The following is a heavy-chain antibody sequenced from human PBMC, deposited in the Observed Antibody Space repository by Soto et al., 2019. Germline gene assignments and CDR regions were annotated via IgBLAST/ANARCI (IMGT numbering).Heavy chain of an antibody. CDR2: IYYSGST. CDR3: TITPRPNVLRYSSGWTERVDYYYYGMDV. Sequence: SETLSLTCTVSGGSISSSSYYWGWIRQPPGKGLEWIGSIYYSGSTYYNPSLKRRVTISVDTSRNQFSLKLSSVTAADTAVYYCTITPRPNVLRYSSGWTERVDYYYYGMDVWGQGTTVTVSS. CDR1: GGSISSSSYY. J-gene: IGHJ6*02. D-gene: IGHD6-19*01. V-gene: IGHV4-39*01.